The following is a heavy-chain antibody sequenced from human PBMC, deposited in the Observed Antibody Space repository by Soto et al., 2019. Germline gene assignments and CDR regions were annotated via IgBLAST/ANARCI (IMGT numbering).Heavy chain of an antibody. J-gene: IGHJ4*02. CDR3: ARDPASYGDYSFDY. D-gene: IGHD4-17*01. V-gene: IGHV3-30-3*01. Sequence: GGSLRLSCAASGFTFSSYAMHWVRQAPGKGLEWVAVISYDGSNKYYADSVKGRFTISRDNSKNTLYLQMNSLRAEDTAVYYCARDPASYGDYSFDYWGQGTLVTVSS. CDR2: ISYDGSNK. CDR1: GFTFSSYA.